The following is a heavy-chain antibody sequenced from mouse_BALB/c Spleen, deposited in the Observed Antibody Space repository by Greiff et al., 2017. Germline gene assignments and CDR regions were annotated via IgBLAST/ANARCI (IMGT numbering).Heavy chain of an antibody. D-gene: IGHD1-1*02. CDR2: IDPENGDT. CDR1: GFNITDYY. CDR3: NFYGLFAY. V-gene: IGHV14-4*02. J-gene: IGHJ3*01. Sequence: EVQLQQSGAELVRPGASVKLSCTASGFNITDYYMHWVKQRPEQGLEWIGWIDPENGDTEYAPKFQGKATMTADTSSNTAYLQLSSLTSEDTAVYYCNFYGLFAYWGQGTLVTVSA.